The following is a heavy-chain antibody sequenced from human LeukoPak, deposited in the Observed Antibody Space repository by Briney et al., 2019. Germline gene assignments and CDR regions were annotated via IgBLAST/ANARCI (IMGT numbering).Heavy chain of an antibody. D-gene: IGHD4/OR15-4a*01. CDR1: GFTFSGSA. CDR3: TLGAPADY. V-gene: IGHV3-73*01. CDR2: IRSKANSYAT. Sequence: GGSLRLSCAASGFTFSGSAMHWVRQASGKGLEWVGRIRSKANSYATAYAGSVKGRFTISRDDSKNTAYLQMNSLKTEDTAVYYCTLGAPADYWGQGTLVTVSS. J-gene: IGHJ4*02.